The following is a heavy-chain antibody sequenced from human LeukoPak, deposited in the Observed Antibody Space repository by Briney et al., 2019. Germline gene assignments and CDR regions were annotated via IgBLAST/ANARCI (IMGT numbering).Heavy chain of an antibody. J-gene: IGHJ4*02. Sequence: SQTLSITCTVSGGSISSGDYYWSWIRQPPGKGLEWIGYIYYSGSTYYNPSLKSRVTISVDTSKNQFSLKLSSVTAADTAVYYCARGQYGSGSYFSPAFDYWGQGTLVTVSS. CDR3: ARGQYGSGSYFSPAFDY. CDR1: GGSISSGDYY. CDR2: IYYSGST. D-gene: IGHD3-10*01. V-gene: IGHV4-30-4*01.